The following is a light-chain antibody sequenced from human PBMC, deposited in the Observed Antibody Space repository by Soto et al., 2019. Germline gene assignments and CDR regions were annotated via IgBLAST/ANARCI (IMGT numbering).Light chain of an antibody. Sequence: QSALTQLPSVSGSPGQSVTISCTGTSSDVGSYNRVSWYQQPPGTAPKLMIYEVSNRPSGVPDRFSGSKSGNTASLTISGLQAEDEGDDYCSSYTSSSTFLWVFGGGTKLTVL. CDR1: SSDVGSYNR. CDR2: EVS. V-gene: IGLV2-18*02. J-gene: IGLJ3*02. CDR3: SSYTSSSTFLWV.